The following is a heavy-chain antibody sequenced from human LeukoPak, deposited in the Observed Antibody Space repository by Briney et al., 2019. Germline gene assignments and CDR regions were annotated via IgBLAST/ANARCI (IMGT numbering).Heavy chain of an antibody. CDR1: GGSFTGYY. V-gene: IGHV4-34*01. D-gene: IGHD3-10*01. CDR3: ARAPPYGSGSYKGMDV. CDR2: INHSGST. Sequence: SETLSLTCADYGGSFTGYYWSWIRQTPRKGLQCKWEINHSGSTNYNPSLKSRVTISVDTSKNQFSLKLSSVTAADTAVYYCARAPPYGSGSYKGMDVWGKGTTVTVSS. J-gene: IGHJ6*04.